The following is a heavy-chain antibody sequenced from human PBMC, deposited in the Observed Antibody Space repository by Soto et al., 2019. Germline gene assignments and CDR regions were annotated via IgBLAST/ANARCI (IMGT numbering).Heavy chain of an antibody. CDR1: GYTLTSYA. J-gene: IGHJ6*02. V-gene: IGHV1-3*01. CDR3: AREGRRYSSSWAYYYYGMDV. Sequence: QVQLVQSGAEVKKPGASVKVSCKASGYTLTSYAMHWVRQAPGQRLEWMGWINAGNGNTKYSQKFQGRVTITRDTSASTAYMELSSLRSEDTAVYYCAREGRRYSSSWAYYYYGMDVWGQGTTVTVSS. CDR2: INAGNGNT. D-gene: IGHD6-13*01.